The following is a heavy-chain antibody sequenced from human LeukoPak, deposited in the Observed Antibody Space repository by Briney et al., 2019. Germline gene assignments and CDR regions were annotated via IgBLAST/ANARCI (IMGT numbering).Heavy chain of an antibody. V-gene: IGHV3-7*04. J-gene: IGHJ4*02. CDR2: IKYDASEK. CDR1: GFTFSSYW. Sequence: GGSLRLSCAASGFTFSSYWMTWVRQTPRKGLEWVANIKYDASEKDYLDSVKGRFTISRDNATNTLYLQMNSLRAEDTAVYYCAKDIEPPGLFLDSWGRGTLVTVSS. CDR3: AKDIEPPGLFLDS. D-gene: IGHD1-14*01.